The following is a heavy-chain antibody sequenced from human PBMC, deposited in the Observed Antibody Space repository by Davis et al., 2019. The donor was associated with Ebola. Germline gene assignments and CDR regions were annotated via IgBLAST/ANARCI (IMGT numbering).Heavy chain of an antibody. V-gene: IGHV1-69*06. Sequence: SVKVSCKASGGTFSSYAISWVRQAPGQGLEWMGGIIPMFGTANYAQKFQGRVTITADKSTSTAYMELSSLRSEDTAVYYCARDLRGWGDFDYWGQGTLVTVSS. CDR1: GGTFSSYA. D-gene: IGHD3-10*01. CDR3: ARDLRGWGDFDY. J-gene: IGHJ4*02. CDR2: IIPMFGTA.